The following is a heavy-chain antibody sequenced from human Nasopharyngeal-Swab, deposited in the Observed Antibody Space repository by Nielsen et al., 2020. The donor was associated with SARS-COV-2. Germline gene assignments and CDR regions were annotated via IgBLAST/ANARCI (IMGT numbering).Heavy chain of an antibody. D-gene: IGHD2-2*02. CDR2: IKSKTDGGTT. J-gene: IGHJ6*02. V-gene: IGHV3-15*01. CDR3: TTEIVVVPAAIHYYYYGMDV. Sequence: VRQAPGQGLEWVGRIKSKTDGGTTDYAAPVKGRFTISRDDSKNTLYLQMNSLKTEDTAVYYCTTEIVVVPAAIHYYYYGMDVWGQGTTVTVSS.